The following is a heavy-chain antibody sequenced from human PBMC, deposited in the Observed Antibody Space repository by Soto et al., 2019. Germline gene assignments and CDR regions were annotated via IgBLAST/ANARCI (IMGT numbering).Heavy chain of an antibody. V-gene: IGHV4-59*08. D-gene: IGHD3-10*01. Sequence: QVQLQESGPGLVKPSETLSLTCTISGGPMNNYYCSWFRQPRGQGLEWIGYMGYNGFTRYNPCVRSRVAISLDTAKNQFSLNLSSVTAADTALYYCARQGFGELHGLVDVWGQGITVTVSS. J-gene: IGHJ6*02. CDR3: ARQGFGELHGLVDV. CDR1: GGPMNNYY. CDR2: MGYNGFT.